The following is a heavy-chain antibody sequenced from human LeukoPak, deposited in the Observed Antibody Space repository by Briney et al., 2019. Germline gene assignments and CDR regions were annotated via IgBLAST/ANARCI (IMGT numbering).Heavy chain of an antibody. D-gene: IGHD4-17*01. CDR1: GYTFTSYG. CDR3: AHMTTVPRSFDY. CDR2: ISAYNGNT. J-gene: IGHJ4*02. V-gene: IGHV1-18*01. Sequence: ASVKVSCKASGYTFTSYGISWVRQAPGQGLEWMGWISAYNGNTNYAQKLQGRVTMTTDTSTSTAYMELRSLRSDDTAVYYCAHMTTVPRSFDYWGQGTLVTVSS.